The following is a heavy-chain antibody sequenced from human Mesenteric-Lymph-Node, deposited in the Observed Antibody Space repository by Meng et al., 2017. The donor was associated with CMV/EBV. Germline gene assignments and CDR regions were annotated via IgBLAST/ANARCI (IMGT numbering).Heavy chain of an antibody. CDR1: GVSVTSGAYH. CDR2: IYGTGIT. CDR3: AKSRSSTPGIVDD. V-gene: IGHV4-61*08. Sequence: VQLQGWGPGLGKPSETLSLTCIVSGVSVTSGAYHWSWIRQSPGKGLEWIGYIYGTGITIYNPSLKSRVTILLETSKNQFSLKLNSVTTADTAVYYCAKSRSSTPGIVDDWGQGTLVTVSS. J-gene: IGHJ4*02. D-gene: IGHD2/OR15-2a*01.